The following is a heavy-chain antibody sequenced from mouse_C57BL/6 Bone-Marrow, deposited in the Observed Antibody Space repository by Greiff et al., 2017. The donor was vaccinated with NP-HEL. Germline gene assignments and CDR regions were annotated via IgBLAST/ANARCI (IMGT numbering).Heavy chain of an antibody. V-gene: IGHV5-2*01. Sequence: EVMLVESGGGLVQPGESLKLSCESNEYEFPSHDMSWVRKTPEKRLELVAAINSDGGSTYYPDTMERRFIISRDNTKKSLYLPMSSLRSDDTAVYDCARIFPYYYGSSYVDYAMDYWGQGTSVTVSS. J-gene: IGHJ4*01. D-gene: IGHD1-1*01. CDR1: EYEFPSHD. CDR2: INSDGGST. CDR3: ARIFPYYYGSSYVDYAMDY.